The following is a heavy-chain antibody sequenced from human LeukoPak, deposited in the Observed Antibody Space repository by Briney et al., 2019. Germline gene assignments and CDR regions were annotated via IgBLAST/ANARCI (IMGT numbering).Heavy chain of an antibody. CDR2: KNPNSGRT. Sequence: GASVKVSFKASGYTFSSYDINWVRQATGQGLEWMGWKNPNSGRTGFAQKFQGRLTTTTDTSISTAYMELSSLTSEDTAVYYCARGPVRTHGMDVWGQGTTVTVSS. J-gene: IGHJ6*02. CDR1: GYTFSSYD. CDR3: ARGPVRTHGMDV. V-gene: IGHV1-8*01.